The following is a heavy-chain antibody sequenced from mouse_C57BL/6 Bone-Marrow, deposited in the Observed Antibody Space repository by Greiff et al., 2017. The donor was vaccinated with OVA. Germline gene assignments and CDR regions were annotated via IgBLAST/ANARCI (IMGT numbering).Heavy chain of an antibody. CDR2: IDPETGGT. J-gene: IGHJ2*01. CDR1: GYTFTDYE. V-gene: IGHV1-15*01. Sequence: QVQLQQSGAELVRPGASVTLSCKASGYTFTDYEMHWVKQTPVHGLEWIGAIDPETGGTAYNQKFKGKAILTADKSSSTAYMELRSLTSEDSAVYYCTRAYYGSSYCDYWGQGTTLTVSS. CDR3: TRAYYGSSYCDY. D-gene: IGHD1-1*01.